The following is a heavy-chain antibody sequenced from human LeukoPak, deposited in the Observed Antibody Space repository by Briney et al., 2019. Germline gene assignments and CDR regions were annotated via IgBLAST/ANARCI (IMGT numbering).Heavy chain of an antibody. J-gene: IGHJ3*02. Sequence: SQTLSLTCTVSGGSISSGGYYWSWIRQHPGKGLEWIGYIYYSGSTYYNPSLKSRVTISVDTSKNQFSLKLSSVTAADTAVYYCARAGTHMVRGADDAFDIWAKGQWSPSLQ. CDR1: GGSISSGGYY. V-gene: IGHV4-31*03. CDR3: ARAGTHMVRGADDAFDI. D-gene: IGHD3-10*01. CDR2: IYYSGST.